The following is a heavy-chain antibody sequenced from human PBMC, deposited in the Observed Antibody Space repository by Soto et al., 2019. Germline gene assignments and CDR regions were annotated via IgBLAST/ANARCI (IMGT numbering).Heavy chain of an antibody. D-gene: IGHD6-19*01. CDR1: GFTFSSYG. V-gene: IGHV3-33*01. Sequence: GGSLRLSCAASGFTFSSYGMHWVRQAPGKGLEWVAVIWYDGSNKYYADSVKGRFTISRDNSKNTLYLQMNSLRAEDTAVYYCARDLGREAVAGTGGFDYWGQGTLVTVSS. J-gene: IGHJ4*02. CDR3: ARDLGREAVAGTGGFDY. CDR2: IWYDGSNK.